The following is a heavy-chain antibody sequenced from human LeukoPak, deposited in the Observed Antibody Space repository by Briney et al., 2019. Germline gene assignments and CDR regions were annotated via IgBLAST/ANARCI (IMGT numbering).Heavy chain of an antibody. Sequence: PSETLSLTCTVSGGSISSYYWSWIRQPPGKGLEWIGYIYYSGSTNYNPSLKSRVTISVDTSKNQFSLKLSSVTAADTAVYYCARDRSTAAIRVLGEYYGMDVWAKGPRSPSP. J-gene: IGHJ6*02. V-gene: IGHV4-59*01. CDR2: IYYSGST. D-gene: IGHD2-2*01. CDR1: GGSISSYY. CDR3: ARDRSTAAIRVLGEYYGMDV.